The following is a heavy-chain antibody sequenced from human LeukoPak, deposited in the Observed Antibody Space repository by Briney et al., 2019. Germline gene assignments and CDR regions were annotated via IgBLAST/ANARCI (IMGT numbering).Heavy chain of an antibody. CDR2: IYYSGST. CDR1: GGSISSSSHY. Sequence: KTSETLSLTCTVSGGSISSSSHYWGWIRQPPGKGLEWIGSIYYSGSTYYNPSLKSRVTIFVDTSKNQFSLKLSSVTAADTAVYSCARHGSSTYTRFWDHWGQGTLVTVSS. CDR3: ARHGSSTYTRFWDH. J-gene: IGHJ4*02. D-gene: IGHD3-16*01. V-gene: IGHV4-39*01.